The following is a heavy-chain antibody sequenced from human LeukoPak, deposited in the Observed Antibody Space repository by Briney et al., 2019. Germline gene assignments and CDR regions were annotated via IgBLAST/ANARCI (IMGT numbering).Heavy chain of an antibody. Sequence: PGGSLRLSCAASGFTFSSYWMSWVRQAPGKGLEWVANIKRDGSEKYYVDSVKGRSTISRDNAKNSLSLQMNSLRAEDTAVYYCARAGGKWLQYNYWGQGTLVTVSS. CDR1: GFTFSSYW. CDR3: ARAGGKWLQYNY. CDR2: IKRDGSEK. D-gene: IGHD5-24*01. J-gene: IGHJ4*02. V-gene: IGHV3-7*04.